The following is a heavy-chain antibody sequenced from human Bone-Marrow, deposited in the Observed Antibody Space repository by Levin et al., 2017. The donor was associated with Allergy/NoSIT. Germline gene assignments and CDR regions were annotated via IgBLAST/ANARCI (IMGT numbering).Heavy chain of an antibody. CDR1: GFTFTNAW. CDR2: ITSKSDTI. CDR3: ARGDYPGGFDL. D-gene: IGHD4-17*01. J-gene: IGHJ4*02. V-gene: IGHV3-11*01. Sequence: GASVKVSCVASGFTFTNAWMTWVRQAPGRGLEWLSSITSKSDTIKYADSVKGRFTISRDNAKNSLYLQVSSLTAEDTAVYYCARGDYPGGFDLWGQGTLVTVSS.